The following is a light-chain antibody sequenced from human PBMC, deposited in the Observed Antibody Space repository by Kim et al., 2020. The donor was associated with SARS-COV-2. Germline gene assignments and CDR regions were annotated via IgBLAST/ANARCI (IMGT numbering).Light chain of an antibody. J-gene: IGKJ3*01. V-gene: IGKV3-20*01. CDR3: QQYGSSRFT. CDR1: QIVSSSY. CDR2: GAS. Sequence: EIVLTQSPGTLSLSPGERATLSCRASQIVSSSYLAWYQQKPGQAPRLLIYGASSRATGIPDKFSGSGSGTDFTLTISRLEPEDFAAYYCQQYGSSRFTFGPGTKVDI.